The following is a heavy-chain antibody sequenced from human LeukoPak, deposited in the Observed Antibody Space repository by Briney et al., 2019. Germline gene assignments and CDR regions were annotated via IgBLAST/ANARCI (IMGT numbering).Heavy chain of an antibody. V-gene: IGHV3-30*02. Sequence: PGGSLRLSCAASGFTFSSYGMHWVRQAPGKGLEWVAFIRYDGSNKYYADSVKGRFTISRDNSKNTLYLQMNSLRAEDTAVYYCAKEKNPYYYDSSGYYLDYWGQGTLVTVSS. D-gene: IGHD3-22*01. CDR2: IRYDGSNK. J-gene: IGHJ4*02. CDR1: GFTFSSYG. CDR3: AKEKNPYYYDSSGYYLDY.